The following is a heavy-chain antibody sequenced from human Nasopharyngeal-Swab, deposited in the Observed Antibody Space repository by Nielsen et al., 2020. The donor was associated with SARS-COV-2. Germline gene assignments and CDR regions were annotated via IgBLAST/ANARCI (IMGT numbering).Heavy chain of an antibody. CDR1: GFTVSNFA. V-gene: IGHV3-23*03. J-gene: IGHJ6*02. Sequence: GESLKISCAASGFTVSNFAMTWVRQPPGKGPEWVAIIYSDGSGTFYADSVGGRLAISRDNAKNTVHLEMNSLRAEDTAVYYCAKHEINYYTLGVWGQGTTVTVSS. CDR2: IYSDGSGT. CDR3: AKHEINYYTLGV. D-gene: IGHD3-22*01.